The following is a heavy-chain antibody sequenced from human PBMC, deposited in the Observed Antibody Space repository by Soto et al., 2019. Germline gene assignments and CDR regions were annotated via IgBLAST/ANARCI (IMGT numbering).Heavy chain of an antibody. Sequence: QVQLVQSGAEVQTPGASVKVSCKASGYTFTDYDINWVRQAPGQGLEWVGRMNPSSGKTDYAQNFQARVNITRDTSISTAYLELSNLGYEDTAVFYCSTWGRDGWYTGFFWGQGTLVTVAS. CDR2: MNPSSGKT. J-gene: IGHJ4*02. D-gene: IGHD6-19*01. CDR3: STWGRDGWYTGFF. V-gene: IGHV1-8*01. CDR1: GYTFTDYD.